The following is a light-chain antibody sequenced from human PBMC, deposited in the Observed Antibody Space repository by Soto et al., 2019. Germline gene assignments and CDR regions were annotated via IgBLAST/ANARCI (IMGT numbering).Light chain of an antibody. CDR3: TSYTTSATYV. CDR1: STDVGGYNY. V-gene: IGLV2-14*01. CDR2: EVT. J-gene: IGLJ1*01. Sequence: QSALTQPASVSGSPGQSITISCTGTSTDVGGYNYVSWYQLHPGEPPKLLIFEVTKRPSGVSNRVSGSKSGNTASLTISGLQAEDEADYFCTSYTTSATYVFGSGTKLTVL.